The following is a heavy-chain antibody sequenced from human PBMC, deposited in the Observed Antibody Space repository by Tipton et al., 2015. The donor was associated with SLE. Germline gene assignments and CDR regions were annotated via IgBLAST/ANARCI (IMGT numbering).Heavy chain of an antibody. CDR2: INHSGST. V-gene: IGHV4-39*07. Sequence: TLSLTCTVSGGSISSGSYYWSWIRQPPGKGLEWIGEINHSGSTNYNPSLKSRVTISVDTSKNQFSLKLSSVTAADTAVYYCARGRYQLLSYYYMDVWGKGTTVTVSS. J-gene: IGHJ6*03. CDR1: GGSISSGSYY. CDR3: ARGRYQLLSYYYMDV. D-gene: IGHD2-2*01.